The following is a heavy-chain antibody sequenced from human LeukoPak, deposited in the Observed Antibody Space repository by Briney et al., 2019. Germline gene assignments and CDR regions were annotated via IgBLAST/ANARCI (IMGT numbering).Heavy chain of an antibody. V-gene: IGHV3-23*01. CDR2: ISGSGGKT. CDR3: AKDWTGTKPFDL. Sequence: PGGSLRLSCAASGLRFSDYYVSWIRQAPGKGLEWGSSISGSGGKTYYADSVKGRFTISRDNFKNTLYLQMNSLRAEDTAVYYCAKDWTGTKPFDLWGRGTLVTVSS. D-gene: IGHD3/OR15-3a*01. CDR1: GLRFSDYY. J-gene: IGHJ2*01.